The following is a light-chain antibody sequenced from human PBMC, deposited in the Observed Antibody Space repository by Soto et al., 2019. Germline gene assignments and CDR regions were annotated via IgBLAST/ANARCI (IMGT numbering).Light chain of an antibody. Sequence: DIQMTQSPSTLSASVGDSVTITCRASQSVGTWLAWYQQKPGKAPKLLIYQASTLETGVPSRFSGSASGTEFALTFSSLQPDDFATYYCQQFQGYSPWTFGPGTRVELK. CDR1: QSVGTW. CDR3: QQFQGYSPWT. J-gene: IGKJ1*01. CDR2: QAS. V-gene: IGKV1-5*03.